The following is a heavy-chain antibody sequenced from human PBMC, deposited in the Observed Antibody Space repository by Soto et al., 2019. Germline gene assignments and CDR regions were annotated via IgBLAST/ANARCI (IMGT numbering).Heavy chain of an antibody. D-gene: IGHD2-8*02. J-gene: IGHJ4*02. V-gene: IGHV3-33*01. CDR3: ARDLNYWSLLIVH. Sequence: GGSLRLSCTASGFSLSRYGLHWVRQAPGKGVEWVAGLWSDGIKTSYTDSVKGRFTISRDTSKNMLYLQMNSLGAEDTAVYYCARDLNYWSLLIVHWGQGTLVTGSS. CDR2: LWSDGIKT. CDR1: GFSLSRYG.